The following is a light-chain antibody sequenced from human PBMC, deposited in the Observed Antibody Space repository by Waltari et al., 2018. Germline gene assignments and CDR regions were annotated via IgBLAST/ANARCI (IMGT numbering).Light chain of an antibody. J-gene: IGKJ4*01. V-gene: IGKV1-33*01. CDR2: DAS. Sequence: DIHMTQSPSSLSASVGDRVTFTCQASQDINNYLNSYHQKPGKAPKFLIYDASKLETGVPSRFSGSGSGTTFTFSISYLEPEDVGTYYCQQYDSLPVTFGGGTKVEI. CDR3: QQYDSLPVT. CDR1: QDINNY.